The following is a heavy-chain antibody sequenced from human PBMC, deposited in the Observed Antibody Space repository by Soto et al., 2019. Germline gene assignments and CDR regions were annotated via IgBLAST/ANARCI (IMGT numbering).Heavy chain of an antibody. D-gene: IGHD3-22*01. J-gene: IGHJ5*02. CDR1: RGSISIYC. CDR2: IYYSGSS. Sequence: PSQTLSVPCTLARGSISIYCWSWIRQPPGKGLEWIGYIYYSGSSNYNPSLKSRVTISVDTSKNQFSLNLSSVTAADTALYYCARAYYDSSGPNWFDPWGQGTLVTVSS. CDR3: ARAYYDSSGPNWFDP. V-gene: IGHV4-59*01.